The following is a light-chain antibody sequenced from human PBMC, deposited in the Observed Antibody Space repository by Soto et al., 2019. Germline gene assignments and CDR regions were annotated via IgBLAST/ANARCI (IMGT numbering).Light chain of an antibody. CDR1: QSISSY. CDR2: AAY. J-gene: IGKJ1*01. V-gene: IGKV1-39*01. CDR3: QQSYSTPWT. Sequence: DIPMTQSPSSLSASVGDRVTITCRASQSISSYLNWYQQKPGNAPKLLIYAAYSLQSGVPSRFSGSGSGTDFTLTISSLQPEDFATYYCQQSYSTPWTFGQGTKVEIK.